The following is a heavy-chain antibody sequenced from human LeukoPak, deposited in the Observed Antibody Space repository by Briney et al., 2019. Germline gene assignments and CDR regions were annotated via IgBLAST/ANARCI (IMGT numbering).Heavy chain of an antibody. V-gene: IGHV4-4*07. CDR1: GGSVSSHY. CDR2: IYTSGST. J-gene: IGHJ4*02. Sequence: SEALSLTCNVSGGSVSSHYWSWIRQPAGKGLEWIGRIYTSGSTNYNPSLKSRVTMSVDTSKNQFSLKLSSVTAADTAVYYCARRTSGSYYHDYWGQGTLVTVSS. D-gene: IGHD1-26*01. CDR3: ARRTSGSYYHDY.